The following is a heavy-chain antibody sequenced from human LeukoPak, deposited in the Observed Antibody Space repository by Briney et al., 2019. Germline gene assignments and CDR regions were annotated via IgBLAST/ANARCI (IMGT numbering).Heavy chain of an antibody. CDR3: ARRSSSYGDYEYYFDY. Sequence: GASVKVSCKASGGTFSSYAISWVRQAPGQGLEWMGGIIPIFGTANYAQKFQGRVTITADESTSTAYMELSSLRSEDTAVYYCARRSSSYGDYEYYFDYWGQGTLVTVSS. V-gene: IGHV1-69*13. CDR1: GGTFSSYA. CDR2: IIPIFGTA. D-gene: IGHD4-17*01. J-gene: IGHJ4*02.